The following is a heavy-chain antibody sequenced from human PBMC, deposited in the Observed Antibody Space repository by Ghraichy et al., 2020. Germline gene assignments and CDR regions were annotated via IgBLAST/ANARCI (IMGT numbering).Heavy chain of an antibody. D-gene: IGHD1-14*01. CDR1: AFTFRTYG. Sequence: GGSLRLSCVATAFTFRTYGMHWIRQGPGKGLQWVAGIWYDGSKTYYVDSVRGRFTISRDNSKSTLYLHMNSLRVDDTAVYYCATPTGGSSFWGQGTLVTVSS. CDR2: IWYDGSKT. J-gene: IGHJ4*02. V-gene: IGHV3-33*03. CDR3: ATPTGGSSF.